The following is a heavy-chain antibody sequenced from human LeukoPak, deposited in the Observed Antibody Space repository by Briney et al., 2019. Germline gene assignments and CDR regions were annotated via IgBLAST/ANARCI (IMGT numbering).Heavy chain of an antibody. V-gene: IGHV3-23*01. D-gene: IGHD6-13*01. CDR1: GFTFSSYA. CDR2: ISGSGGST. CDR3: AGYSSSWYDYYYYYGMDV. J-gene: IGHJ6*02. Sequence: PGGSLRLSCAASGFTFSSYAMSWVRQAPGKGLEWVSAISGSGGSTYYADSVKGRFTISRDNSKNTLYLQMNSLRAEDTAVYYCAGYSSSWYDYYYYYGMDVWGQGTTVTVSS.